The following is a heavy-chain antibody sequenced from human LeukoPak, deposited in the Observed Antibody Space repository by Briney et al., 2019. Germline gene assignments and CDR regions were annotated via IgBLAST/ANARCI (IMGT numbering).Heavy chain of an antibody. CDR2: ISYDGSNK. CDR1: GFTFSSYA. J-gene: IGHJ4*02. V-gene: IGHV3-30-3*01. Sequence: GGSLRLSCAASGFTFSSYAMHWVRQAPGKGLEWVAVISYDGSNKYYADSVKGRFTISRDNSKNTLYLQMNSLRAEDTAVYYCARDKGVTLPLDYRGQGTLVTVSS. D-gene: IGHD3-10*01. CDR3: ARDKGVTLPLDY.